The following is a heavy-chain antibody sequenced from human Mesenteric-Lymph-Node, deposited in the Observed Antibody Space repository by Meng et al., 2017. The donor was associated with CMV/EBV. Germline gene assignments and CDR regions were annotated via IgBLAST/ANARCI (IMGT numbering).Heavy chain of an antibody. V-gene: IGHV3-9*01. Sequence: GGSLRLSCAASGFTFDDYAMHWVRQAPGKGLEWVSGISWNSGSIGYADSVKGRFTISRDNAKNSLYLQMNSLRAEDTAVYYCAKDLSTVTSPYYYGMDVWGQGTTVTVSS. J-gene: IGHJ6*02. CDR1: GFTFDDYA. CDR2: ISWNSGSI. D-gene: IGHD4-17*01. CDR3: AKDLSTVTSPYYYGMDV.